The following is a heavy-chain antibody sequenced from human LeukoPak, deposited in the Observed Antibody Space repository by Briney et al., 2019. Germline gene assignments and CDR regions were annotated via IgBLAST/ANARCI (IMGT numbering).Heavy chain of an antibody. Sequence: GGSLRLSCAASGFTFSSYWMTWVRQAPGKGLEWVANINQDGSERYYVDSVKGRFTISRDNSKNTLYLQMNSLRAEDTAVYYCAKGGGYNWNDQGYYFDYWGQGTLVTVSS. CDR1: GFTFSSYW. CDR2: INQDGSER. J-gene: IGHJ4*02. V-gene: IGHV3-7*01. D-gene: IGHD1-1*01. CDR3: AKGGGYNWNDQGYYFDY.